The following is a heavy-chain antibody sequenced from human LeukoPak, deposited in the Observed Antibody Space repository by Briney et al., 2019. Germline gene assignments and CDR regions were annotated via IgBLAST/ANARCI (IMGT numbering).Heavy chain of an antibody. J-gene: IGHJ6*02. Sequence: GGSLRLSCAASEFSFSNYWMSWVRQAPGKGLEWVASIKQDGSEKYYVDSVKGRFTISRDNAKNSLYLQMNYLRAEDTAVYYCARALGKLQPYYYYYGMDVWGQGTLVTVSS. CDR3: ARALGKLQPYYYYYGMDV. CDR2: IKQDGSEK. D-gene: IGHD3-16*01. V-gene: IGHV3-7*01. CDR1: EFSFSNYW.